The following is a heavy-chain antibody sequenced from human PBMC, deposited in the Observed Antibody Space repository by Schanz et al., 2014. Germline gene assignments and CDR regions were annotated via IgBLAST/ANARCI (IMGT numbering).Heavy chain of an antibody. CDR1: GFTLSSYA. CDR2: ISYDGSNK. J-gene: IGHJ6*02. V-gene: IGHV3-30-3*01. D-gene: IGHD3-10*01. Sequence: QVQLVESGGGVVQPGRSLRLSCAAYGFTLSSYAMHWVRQAPGKGLEWVAVISYDGSNKYYADSVKGRFTISRDNSKNTLYLQKNSMRVEDTAGYYCARRPVGWGSGIWDVWGQGTSVTVSS. CDR3: ARRPVGWGSGIWDV.